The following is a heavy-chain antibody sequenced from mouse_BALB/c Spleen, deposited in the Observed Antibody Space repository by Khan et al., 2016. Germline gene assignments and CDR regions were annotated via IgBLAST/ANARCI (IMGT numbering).Heavy chain of an antibody. J-gene: IGHJ4*01. Sequence: QVQLQQSGAELAKPGASVKMSCKASGYTFTRFWMHWVKQRPGQGLEWIGYINPGSNYADYNQNFKDKATLTADKSSSTAYMLLSSLTSEDSAVXFCASWRYGNYLYHAMDYWGQGSSVTGTS. CDR1: GYTFTRFW. CDR2: INPGSNYA. D-gene: IGHD2-10*02. CDR3: ASWRYGNYLYHAMDY. V-gene: IGHV1-7*01.